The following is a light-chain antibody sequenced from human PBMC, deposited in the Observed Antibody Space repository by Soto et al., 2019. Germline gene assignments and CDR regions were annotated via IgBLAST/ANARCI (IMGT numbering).Light chain of an antibody. CDR2: GAY. CDR3: QQSHSSPLT. CDR1: QSVRNW. Sequence: DIQMTQSPSTLSASVGDRVTITCRASQSVRNWLAWYQQKPGRAPELLIYGAYSLQSGVPSRFSGSGSGTDFTLTISSLRPEDSAAYYCQQSHSSPLTFGGGTKVDIK. J-gene: IGKJ4*01. V-gene: IGKV1-39*01.